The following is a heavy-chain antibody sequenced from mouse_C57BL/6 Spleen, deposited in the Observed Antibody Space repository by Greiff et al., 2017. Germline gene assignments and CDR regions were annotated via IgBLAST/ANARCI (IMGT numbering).Heavy chain of an antibody. Sequence: VQLQQSGPELVKPGASVKISCKASGYAFSSSWMNWVKQRPGKGLEWIGRFYPGDGDTNYNGKFKGKATLTADKSSSTAYMQLSSLTSEDSAVYFCAGGYYDYGGYYFDYWGQGTTLTVSS. CDR2: FYPGDGDT. V-gene: IGHV1-82*01. D-gene: IGHD2-4*01. CDR3: AGGYYDYGGYYFDY. CDR1: GYAFSSSW. J-gene: IGHJ2*01.